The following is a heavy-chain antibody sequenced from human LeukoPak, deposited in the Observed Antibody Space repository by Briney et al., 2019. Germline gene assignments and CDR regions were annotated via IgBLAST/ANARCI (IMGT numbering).Heavy chain of an antibody. CDR3: ARQNFWSGYFGY. CDR2: IYYSGST. V-gene: IGHV4-31*03. D-gene: IGHD3-3*01. J-gene: IGHJ4*02. Sequence: SETLSLTCTVSGGSISSGGYYWSWIRQHPGKGLEWIGYIYYSGSTYYNPPLKSRVTISVDTSKNQFSLKLSSVTAADTAVYYCARQNFWSGYFGYWGQGTLVTVSS. CDR1: GGSISSGGYY.